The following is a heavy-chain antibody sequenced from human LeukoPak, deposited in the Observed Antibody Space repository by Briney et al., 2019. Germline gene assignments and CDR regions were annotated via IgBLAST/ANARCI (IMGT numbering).Heavy chain of an antibody. CDR2: VYISGST. Sequence: SETLSLTCTVSGGSISSYSWSWIRQPAGKGLEWIGRVYISGSTNYNPSLKSRVTMSLETSKNQFSLKLSSVTAADTAVYYCPRDRGGGGYYDSSGYFDYWGQGTLVTVSS. J-gene: IGHJ4*02. CDR3: PRDRGGGGYYDSSGYFDY. D-gene: IGHD3-22*01. CDR1: GGSISSYS. V-gene: IGHV4-4*07.